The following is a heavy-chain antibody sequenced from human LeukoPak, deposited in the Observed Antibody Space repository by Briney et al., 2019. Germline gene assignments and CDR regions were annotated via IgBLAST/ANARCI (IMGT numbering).Heavy chain of an antibody. CDR1: GFTFNSYA. Sequence: HPGGSLRLSCAASGFTFNSYAMSWVRQAPGKGLEWASAISGSGGSTFYADSVKGRFTISRDNSKNTLSLQMNSLRAEDTAVYYCAKAQDPIAAAGTSPFDYWGQGTLVTVSS. D-gene: IGHD6-13*01. CDR2: ISGSGGST. V-gene: IGHV3-23*01. CDR3: AKAQDPIAAAGTSPFDY. J-gene: IGHJ4*02.